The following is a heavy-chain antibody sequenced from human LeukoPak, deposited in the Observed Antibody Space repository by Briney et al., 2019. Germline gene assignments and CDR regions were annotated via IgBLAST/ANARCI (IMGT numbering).Heavy chain of an antibody. V-gene: IGHV3-7*04. Sequence: GGSLRLSCAASGFTFRIYAMNWVRQAPGKGLEWVANIKDDGSEKYSVDSVKGRFTISRDNAKNLLYLQMSSLRAEDTAVYYCARARIDYWGQGTLVTVSS. CDR2: IKDDGSEK. CDR3: ARARIDY. D-gene: IGHD1-14*01. J-gene: IGHJ4*02. CDR1: GFTFRIYA.